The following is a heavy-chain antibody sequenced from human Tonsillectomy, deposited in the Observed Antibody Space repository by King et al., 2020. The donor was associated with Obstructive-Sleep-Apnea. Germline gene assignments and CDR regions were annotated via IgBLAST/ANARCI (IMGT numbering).Heavy chain of an antibody. Sequence: VQLVESGGGLVQPGGSLRLSCAASGFTFSSYWMSWVRQAPGKGLEWVANIKQDGSEKYYVDSVKGRFTISRDNAKNSLYLQMNSLRAEDTAVYYCAMTPPIPMVRGVISNWFDPWGQGTLVTVSS. V-gene: IGHV3-7*01. J-gene: IGHJ5*02. D-gene: IGHD3-10*01. CDR3: AMTPPIPMVRGVISNWFDP. CDR2: IKQDGSEK. CDR1: GFTFSSYW.